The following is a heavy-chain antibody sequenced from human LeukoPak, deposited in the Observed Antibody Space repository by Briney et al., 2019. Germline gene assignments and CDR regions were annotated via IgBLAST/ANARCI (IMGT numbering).Heavy chain of an antibody. CDR2: ISGSGGST. CDR3: AKDREGQWLARVFDP. J-gene: IGHJ5*02. D-gene: IGHD6-19*01. V-gene: IGHV3-23*01. Sequence: QAGGSLRLSCAASGFTFSSYAMSWVRQAPGKGLEWVSAISGSGGSTYYADSVKGRFTISRDNSKNTLYLQMNSLRAEDTAVYYCAKDREGQWLARVFDPWGQGTLVTVSS. CDR1: GFTFSSYA.